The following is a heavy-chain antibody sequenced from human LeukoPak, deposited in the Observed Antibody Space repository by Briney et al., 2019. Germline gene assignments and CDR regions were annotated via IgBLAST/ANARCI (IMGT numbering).Heavy chain of an antibody. J-gene: IGHJ3*02. CDR1: GDSISSSTYY. CDR2: IYSSGST. V-gene: IGHV4-61*02. D-gene: IGHD2-21*02. Sequence: RTSETLSLTCTVSGDSISSSTYYWSWIRQPAGKGLEWIGRIYSSGSTDYNPSLKSRVTISLDTSKNQFSLKLSSVTAADTAVYYCSRDCRLPFCGGDCSTDIWGQGTMVTVSS. CDR3: SRDCRLPFCGGDCSTDI.